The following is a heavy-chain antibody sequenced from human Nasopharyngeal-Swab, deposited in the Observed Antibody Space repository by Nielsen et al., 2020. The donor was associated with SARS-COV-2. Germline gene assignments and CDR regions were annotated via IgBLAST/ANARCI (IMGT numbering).Heavy chain of an antibody. D-gene: IGHD3-3*01. CDR2: TYHSGST. J-gene: IGHJ5*02. V-gene: IGHV4-59*13. Sequence: PGEGLEWIGSTYHSGSTNNNPSLKSRVTITVDTSKNQVSLKLTSVTAADTAVYYCAREHIIGNWFDPWGQGTLVTVSS. CDR3: AREHIIGNWFDP.